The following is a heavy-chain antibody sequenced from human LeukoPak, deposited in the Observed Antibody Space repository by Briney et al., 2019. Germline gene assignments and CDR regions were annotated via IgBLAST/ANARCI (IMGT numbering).Heavy chain of an antibody. CDR2: ISGSGGST. J-gene: IGHJ5*02. CDR1: GFTFSSYA. V-gene: IGHV3-23*01. CDR3: AKPLGYNWNYWFDP. D-gene: IGHD1-7*01. Sequence: PGGSLRLSCAASGFTFSSYAMSWVRQAPGKGLEWVSAISGSGGSTYYADSVKGRFTISRDNSKDTLYLQMNSLRAEDTAVYYCAKPLGYNWNYWFDPWGQGTLVTVSS.